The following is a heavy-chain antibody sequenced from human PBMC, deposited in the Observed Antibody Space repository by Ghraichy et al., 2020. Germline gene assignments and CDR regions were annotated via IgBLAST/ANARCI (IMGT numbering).Heavy chain of an antibody. D-gene: IGHD5-24*01. V-gene: IGHV1-69*04. J-gene: IGHJ4*02. Sequence: SVKVSCKASGGTFSSYAISWVRQAPGQGLEWMGRIIPILGIANYAQKFQGRVTITADKSTSTAYMELSSLRSEDTAVYYCAREREMATIRPLGFDYWGQGTLVTVSS. CDR3: AREREMATIRPLGFDY. CDR1: GGTFSSYA. CDR2: IIPILGIA.